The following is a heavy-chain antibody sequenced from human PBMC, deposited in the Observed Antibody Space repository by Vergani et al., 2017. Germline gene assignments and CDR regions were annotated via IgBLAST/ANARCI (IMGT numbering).Heavy chain of an antibody. J-gene: IGHJ6*03. V-gene: IGHV3-33*08. CDR1: GFTFKSGW. Sequence: VESGGGLVQPGGSLRLSCEGSGFTFKSGWMNWVRQTPGKGLEWVTVIWFDGSNKYYADSVKGRFTISRDNSKNTLYLQMNSLRAEDTAVYYCARGAYCSSTSCSPAEGYYYYMDVWGKGTTVTVSS. CDR2: IWFDGSNK. CDR3: ARGAYCSSTSCSPAEGYYYYMDV. D-gene: IGHD2-2*01.